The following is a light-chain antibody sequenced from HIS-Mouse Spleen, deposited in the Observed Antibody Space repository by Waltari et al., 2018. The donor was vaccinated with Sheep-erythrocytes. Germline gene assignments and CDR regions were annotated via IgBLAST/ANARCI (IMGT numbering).Light chain of an antibody. CDR2: EVS. V-gene: IGLV2-18*01. CDR3: SLYTSSSTLV. J-gene: IGLJ2*01. CDR1: SSDVGSYNR. Sequence: QSALTQPPSVSGSPGQSVTISCTGTSSDVGSYNRVSWYQQPPGTAPKPMMYEVSNRPSGVPDRVSGSKSGNTASLTISGLQAEDEADYYCSLYTSSSTLVFGGGTKLTVL.